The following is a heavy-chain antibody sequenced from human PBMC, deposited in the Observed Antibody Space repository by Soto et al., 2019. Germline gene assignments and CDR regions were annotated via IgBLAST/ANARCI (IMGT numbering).Heavy chain of an antibody. Sequence: ASVKVSCKASGGTFSSYAISWVRQAPGQGLEWMGGIIPIFGTANYAQKFQGRVTITADESTSTAYMELSSLRSEDTAVYYCARDHGSVGWFDPWGQGTLVTVSS. CDR1: GGTFSSYA. V-gene: IGHV1-69*13. D-gene: IGHD6-19*01. CDR3: ARDHGSVGWFDP. J-gene: IGHJ5*02. CDR2: IIPIFGTA.